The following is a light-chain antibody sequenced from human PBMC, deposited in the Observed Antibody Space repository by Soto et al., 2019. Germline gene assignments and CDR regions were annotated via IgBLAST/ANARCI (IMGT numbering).Light chain of an antibody. CDR1: EDVSNS. Sequence: DIVLTQSPATLSLSPGERATLSCRASEDVSNSLAWYQQKPGQSPRLLIYDVFNSATGIPSRFSGNGSGADFTLAMSSLEPDDFAVYYSQQRYNWPRTFGQGTKVE. V-gene: IGKV3-11*01. J-gene: IGKJ1*01. CDR2: DVF. CDR3: QQRYNWPRT.